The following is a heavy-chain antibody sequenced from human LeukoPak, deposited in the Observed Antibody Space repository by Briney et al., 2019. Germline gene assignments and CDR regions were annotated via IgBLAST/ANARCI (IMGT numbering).Heavy chain of an antibody. J-gene: IGHJ4*02. D-gene: IGHD6-19*01. CDR3: AKTTTGYSSGRFPGWPVDY. V-gene: IGHV3-23*01. Sequence: GGSLRLSCAASGSGFTFGNFGMSWVRQAPGKGLEWLSGISGGGYYTYYADSVKGRFTISRDNSKNTIYIEMNSLRAEDTAVYYCAKTTTGYSSGRFPGWPVDYWGQGTLVTVSS. CDR1: GSGFTFGNFG. CDR2: ISGGGYYT.